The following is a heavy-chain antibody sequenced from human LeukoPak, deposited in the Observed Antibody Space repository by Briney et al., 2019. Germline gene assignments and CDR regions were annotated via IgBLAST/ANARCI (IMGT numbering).Heavy chain of an antibody. CDR1: GYTFTSYY. CDR3: ASQLGLQGTFF. D-gene: IGHD1-26*01. CDR2: INPSGGST. V-gene: IGHV1-46*01. J-gene: IGHJ4*02. Sequence: GASVKVSCKASGYTFTSYYMHWVRQAPGQGLEWMGIINPSGGSTSFAQKFQGRVTMTTDTSTSTVYMELSSLRSEDTAVYYCASQLGLQGTFFWGQGTLVTVSS.